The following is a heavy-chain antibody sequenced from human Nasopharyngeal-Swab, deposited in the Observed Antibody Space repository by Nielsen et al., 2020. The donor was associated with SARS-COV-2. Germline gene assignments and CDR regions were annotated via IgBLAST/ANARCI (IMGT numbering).Heavy chain of an antibody. J-gene: IGHJ5*02. Sequence: SETLSLTCTVSGGSISSYYWSWIRQPPGKGLEWIGYIYYSGSTNYNPSLNSRVTISVDTSKNQFSLKLSSVTAADTAVYYCARESGGDSGWFDPWGQGTLVTVSS. CDR3: ARESGGDSGWFDP. V-gene: IGHV4-59*01. D-gene: IGHD5-12*01. CDR2: IYYSGST. CDR1: GGSISSYY.